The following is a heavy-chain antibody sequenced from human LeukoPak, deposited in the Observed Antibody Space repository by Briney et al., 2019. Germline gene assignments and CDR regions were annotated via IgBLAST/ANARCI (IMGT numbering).Heavy chain of an antibody. J-gene: IGHJ5*02. CDR2: ISAYNGNT. D-gene: IGHD6-13*01. Sequence: ASVKVSCKASGYTSTSYGISWVRQAPGQGLEWMGWISAYNGNTNYAQKLQDRVTMTTDTSTSTAYMELRNLRSDDTAVYYCARVEQQMVNDPWGQGTLVTVSS. CDR3: ARVEQQMVNDP. CDR1: GYTSTSYG. V-gene: IGHV1-18*01.